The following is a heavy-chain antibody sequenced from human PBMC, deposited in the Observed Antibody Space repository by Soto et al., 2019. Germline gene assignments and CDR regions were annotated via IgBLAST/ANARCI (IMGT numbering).Heavy chain of an antibody. D-gene: IGHD3-22*01. CDR2: IHNSGRT. CDR1: GGSISSGDYY. Sequence: QVQLQESGPGLVKPSQTLSLTCTVSGGSISSGDYYWSWIGQPPGKGLDWIGYIHNSGRTYYNPSIRSVPIISVNTSKTQFSLKLTSMTDADTAVYYCARERLGADSSGDYWNYMDVWGQGTTVTVSS. CDR3: ARERLGADSSGDYWNYMDV. V-gene: IGHV4-30-4*01. J-gene: IGHJ6*02.